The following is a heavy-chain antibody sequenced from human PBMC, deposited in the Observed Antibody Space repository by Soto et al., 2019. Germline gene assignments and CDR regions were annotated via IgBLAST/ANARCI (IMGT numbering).Heavy chain of an antibody. CDR1: GGSISSSSYY. J-gene: IGHJ3*02. CDR3: ARPDRDLAPTQSAFDI. CDR2: IYYSGST. Sequence: QLQLQESGPGLVKPSETLSLTCTVSGGSISSSSYYWGWIRKPPGKGLEWIGSIYYSGSTYYNPSLKIRVTISVDTSKNQFSLKLSSVTAADTAVYYCARPDRDLAPTQSAFDIWCQGTMVTVSS. V-gene: IGHV4-39*01.